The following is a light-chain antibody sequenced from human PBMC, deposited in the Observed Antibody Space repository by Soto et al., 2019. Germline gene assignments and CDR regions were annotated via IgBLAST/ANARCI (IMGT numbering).Light chain of an antibody. V-gene: IGKV1-39*01. J-gene: IGKJ1*01. CDR1: QSVSTY. Sequence: IQLTQSPSSLSASLGDRVTITCRASQSVSTYLHWFQQRPGNAPRLLIYAASNLQSGVPSRFSGSGSGTDFTLTISSLQPEDFETYFCQQSYSNPQTFGQGTKVDIK. CDR2: AAS. CDR3: QQSYSNPQT.